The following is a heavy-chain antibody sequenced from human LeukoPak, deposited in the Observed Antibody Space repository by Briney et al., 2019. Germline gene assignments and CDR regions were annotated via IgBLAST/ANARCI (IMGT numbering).Heavy chain of an antibody. CDR1: GYSFTSYW. D-gene: IGHD2-2*01. J-gene: IGHJ1*01. CDR2: IYPANSDT. V-gene: IGHV5-51*01. Sequence: GASLQISCKASGYSFTSYWIGWVRRLPGKGLEWMAIIYPANSDTRYSPSFQGQVTISADKSISTAYLQWSSLKASDTAMYYCARPACSSTSCYLYFQHWGQGTLVTVSS. CDR3: ARPACSSTSCYLYFQH.